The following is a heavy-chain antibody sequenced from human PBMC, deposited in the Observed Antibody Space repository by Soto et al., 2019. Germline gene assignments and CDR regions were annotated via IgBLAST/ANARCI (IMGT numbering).Heavy chain of an antibody. J-gene: IGHJ4*02. CDR1: GYSISSGYY. CDR2: IYHSGST. Sequence: PSATLSLTCAVSGYSISSGYYWGWIRQPPGKGLEWIGSIYHSGSTYYNPSLKSRVTISVDTSKNQFSLKLSSVTAADTAVYYCARSDGGGRYSSGWYYFDYWGQGTLVTVSS. D-gene: IGHD6-19*01. CDR3: ARSDGGGRYSSGWYYFDY. V-gene: IGHV4-38-2*01.